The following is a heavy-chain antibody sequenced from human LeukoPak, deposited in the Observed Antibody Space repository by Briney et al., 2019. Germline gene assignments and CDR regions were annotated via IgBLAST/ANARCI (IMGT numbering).Heavy chain of an antibody. CDR2: IYYSGST. CDR1: GGSISSGDYY. Sequence: PSQTLSLTCTVSGGSISSGDYYWSWIRQPPGKGLEWIGYIYYSGSTYYNPSLKSRVTISVDTSKNQFSLKLSSATAADTAVYYCARVPLSDIVVVPAALWAFDIWGQGTMVTVSS. D-gene: IGHD2-2*01. J-gene: IGHJ3*02. CDR3: ARVPLSDIVVVPAALWAFDI. V-gene: IGHV4-30-4*08.